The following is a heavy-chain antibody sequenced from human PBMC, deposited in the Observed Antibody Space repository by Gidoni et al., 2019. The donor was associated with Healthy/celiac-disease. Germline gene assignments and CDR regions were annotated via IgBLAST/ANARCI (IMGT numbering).Heavy chain of an antibody. D-gene: IGHD5-12*01. Sequence: EVQLLASGGGLVQPGGSLRLSCAASGFTFSSYAMGWVRQAPGKGLAWVSAISGSGGSTYYADSVKGRFTISRDNSKNTLYLQMNSLRAEDTAVYYCAKDLRAGGYVGAFDIWGQGTMVTVSS. CDR2: ISGSGGST. CDR3: AKDLRAGGYVGAFDI. V-gene: IGHV3-23*01. CDR1: GFTFSSYA. J-gene: IGHJ3*02.